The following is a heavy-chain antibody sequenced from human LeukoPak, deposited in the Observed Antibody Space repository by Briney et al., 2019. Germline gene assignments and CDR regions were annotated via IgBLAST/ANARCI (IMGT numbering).Heavy chain of an antibody. J-gene: IGHJ5*02. Sequence: GGSLRLSCAASGFTFSSYAMSWVRQAPGKGLGWVSAISVSGGSTYYADSVKGRFTISRDNSKNTLYLQMNSLRAEDTDVYDCAQDLESPLFWRGSPSCFDPRGQGTLVTVSS. V-gene: IGHV3-23*01. CDR1: GFTFSSYA. CDR3: AQDLESPLFWRGSPSCFDP. CDR2: ISVSGGST. D-gene: IGHD3-3*01.